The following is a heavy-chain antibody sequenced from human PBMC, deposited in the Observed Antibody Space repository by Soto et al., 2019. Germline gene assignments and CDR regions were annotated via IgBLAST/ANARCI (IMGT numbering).Heavy chain of an antibody. CDR2: VYHTGNA. Sequence: SATLSLTCTVSGGTISPHYWSWIRQPPGRELEWIGSVYHTGNAYYNPSLKSRVTIAVDTSKNQFSLKLTSVTAADAALYYCARDFFDSSDYTTNWFDPCGQGTLVTVSS. CDR3: ARDFFDSSDYTTNWFDP. D-gene: IGHD3-22*01. J-gene: IGHJ5*02. CDR1: GGTISPHY. V-gene: IGHV4-59*05.